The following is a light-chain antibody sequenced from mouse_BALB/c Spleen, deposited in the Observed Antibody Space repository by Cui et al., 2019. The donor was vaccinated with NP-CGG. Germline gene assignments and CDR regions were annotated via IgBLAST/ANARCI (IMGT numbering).Light chain of an antibody. CDR2: GTN. CDR1: TGTVTTSNY. Sequence: QAVVTRESAPTTSPGETVTLPCRSSTGTVTTSNYANWVQEKPDHLFTGLIGGTNNRAPGVPARFSGSLIGDKAALIITGAQTEDEAIYFCALWYSNHWVFGGGTKLTVL. CDR3: ALWYSNHWV. V-gene: IGLV1*01. J-gene: IGLJ1*01.